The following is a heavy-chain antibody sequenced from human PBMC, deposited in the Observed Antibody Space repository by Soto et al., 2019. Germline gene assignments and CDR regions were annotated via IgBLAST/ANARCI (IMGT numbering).Heavy chain of an antibody. D-gene: IGHD6-19*01. CDR3: ARGAVAGGDFDY. Sequence: NLPETLSLTCTVSGGSISSYYWSWIRQPPGKGLEWIGYIYYSGSTNYNPSLKSRVTISVDTSKNQFSLKLSSVTAADTAVYYCARGAVAGGDFDYWGQGTLVTVSS. J-gene: IGHJ4*02. V-gene: IGHV4-59*01. CDR2: IYYSGST. CDR1: GGSISSYY.